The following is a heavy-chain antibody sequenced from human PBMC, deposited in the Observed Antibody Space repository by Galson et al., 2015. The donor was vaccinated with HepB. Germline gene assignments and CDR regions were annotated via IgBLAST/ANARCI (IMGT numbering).Heavy chain of an antibody. V-gene: IGHV3-30*18. J-gene: IGHJ6*02. CDR2: ISYDGSSK. Sequence: SLRLSCAASGFTFSSYGIHWVRQAPGKGLEWVAVISYDGSSKYYADSVKGRFTISRDNSKNTLYLQMNSLRAEDTAVYYCAKDQFSEVPAATRYYYYYGMDVWGQGTTVTVSS. CDR3: AKDQFSEVPAATRYYYYYGMDV. D-gene: IGHD2-2*01. CDR1: GFTFSSYG.